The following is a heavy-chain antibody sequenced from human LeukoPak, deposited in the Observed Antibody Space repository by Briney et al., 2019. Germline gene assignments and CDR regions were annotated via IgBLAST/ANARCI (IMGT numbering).Heavy chain of an antibody. CDR1: GYTFTSYG. Sequence: VASVKVSCKASGYTFTSYGISWVRQAPGQGLEWMGWISAYNGNTNYAQKLQGRVTMTTDTSTSTAYMELRSLRSDDTAVYYCASGRYSGSYYYMDVWGKGTTVTVSS. V-gene: IGHV1-18*01. CDR3: ASGRYSGSYYYMDV. J-gene: IGHJ6*03. CDR2: ISAYNGNT. D-gene: IGHD1-26*01.